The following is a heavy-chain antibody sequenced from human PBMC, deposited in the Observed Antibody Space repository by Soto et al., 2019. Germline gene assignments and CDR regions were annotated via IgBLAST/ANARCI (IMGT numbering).Heavy chain of an antibody. J-gene: IGHJ6*02. CDR2: IYYSGST. Sequence: QVQLQESGPGLVKPSETLSLTCTVSGGSISSYYWSWIRQPPGKGLEWIGYIYYSGSTNYNPSLKSRVTISVDTSKNQFSLKLSSVTAADTAVYYCAREGGLLPNYCCYGMDVWGQGTTVTVSS. D-gene: IGHD2-15*01. CDR1: GGSISSYY. CDR3: AREGGLLPNYCCYGMDV. V-gene: IGHV4-59*01.